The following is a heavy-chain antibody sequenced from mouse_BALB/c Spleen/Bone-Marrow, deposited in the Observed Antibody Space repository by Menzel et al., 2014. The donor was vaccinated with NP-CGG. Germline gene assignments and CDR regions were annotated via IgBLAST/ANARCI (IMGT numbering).Heavy chain of an antibody. CDR2: ILPGSNGA. V-gene: IGHV1-9*01. CDR3: AREGLSDFFAY. Sequence: QVQLQQSGAELMRPGASVNISCKATGYTFSSYWIEWVKQRPGHGLEWIGDILPGSNGANYNEKFKGKATFTADTSPNTVYMEIDSLTSEDSAVYYCAREGLSDFFAYWGQGTLVTVSA. CDR1: GYTFSSYW. D-gene: IGHD3-1*01. J-gene: IGHJ3*01.